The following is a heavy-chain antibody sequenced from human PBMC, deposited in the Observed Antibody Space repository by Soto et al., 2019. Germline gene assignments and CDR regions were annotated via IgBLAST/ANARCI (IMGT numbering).Heavy chain of an antibody. D-gene: IGHD3-10*01. Sequence: SETLSLTCTVSGGSISSGGYYWSWIRQHPGKGLEWIGYIYYSGSTYYNPSLKSRVTISVDTSKNQFSLKLSSVTAADTAVYYCARSRGANMVRGVIGVFDYWGQGTLVTVSS. J-gene: IGHJ4*02. V-gene: IGHV4-31*03. CDR2: IYYSGST. CDR3: ARSRGANMVRGVIGVFDY. CDR1: GGSISSGGYY.